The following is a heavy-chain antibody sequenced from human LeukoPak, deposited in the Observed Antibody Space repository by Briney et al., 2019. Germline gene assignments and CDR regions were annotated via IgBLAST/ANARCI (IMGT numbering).Heavy chain of an antibody. D-gene: IGHD4-17*01. CDR1: GGTFSSYA. Sequence: EASVKVSCKASGGTFSSYAISWVRQAPGQGLEWMGRIIPILGIANYAQKFQGRVTITADKSTSTAYMELSSLRSEDTAVYYCARPALYGDYGYWGQGTLVTVSS. J-gene: IGHJ4*02. V-gene: IGHV1-69*04. CDR2: IIPILGIA. CDR3: ARPALYGDYGY.